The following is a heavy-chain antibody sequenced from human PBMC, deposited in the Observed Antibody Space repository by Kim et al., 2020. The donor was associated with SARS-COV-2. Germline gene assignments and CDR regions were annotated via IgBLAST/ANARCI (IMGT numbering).Heavy chain of an antibody. CDR3: ARCGRSYGDYGLYYYYGMDV. Sequence: SVKVSCKASGGTFSSYAISWVRQAPGQGLEWMGGIIPIFGTANYAQKFQGRVTITADESTSTAYMELSSLRSEDTAVYYCARCGRSYGDYGLYYYYGMDVWGQGTTVTVSS. CDR1: GGTFSSYA. V-gene: IGHV1-69*13. J-gene: IGHJ6*02. D-gene: IGHD4-17*01. CDR2: IIPIFGTA.